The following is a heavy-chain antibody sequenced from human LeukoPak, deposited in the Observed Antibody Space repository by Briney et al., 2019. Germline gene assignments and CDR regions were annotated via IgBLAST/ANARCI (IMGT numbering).Heavy chain of an antibody. V-gene: IGHV3-66*01. Sequence: GGSLRLSCVTSGFSFTHNYMSWVRQAPGKGLEWVSVLYSGGTTSYADSVKCRFTISRDSFSDTLYLQMNNLRAEGTALYYCAKATTVTYTTPFDFWGQGILVIVSS. CDR3: AKATTVTYTTPFDF. D-gene: IGHD4-17*01. CDR1: GFSFTHNY. CDR2: LYSGGTT. J-gene: IGHJ4*02.